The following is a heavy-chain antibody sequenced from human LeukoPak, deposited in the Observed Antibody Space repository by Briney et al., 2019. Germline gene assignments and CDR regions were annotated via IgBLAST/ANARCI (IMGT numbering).Heavy chain of an antibody. CDR2: INPNSGGT. CDR1: GYTSTGYY. V-gene: IGHV1-2*06. CDR3: ARLVLAVAGSFDY. J-gene: IGHJ4*02. D-gene: IGHD6-19*01. Sequence: ASVKVSCKASGYTSTGYYMHWVRQAPGQGLEWMGRINPNSGGTNYAQKFQGRVTMTRDTSISTAYMELSRLRSDDTAVYYCARLVLAVAGSFDYWGQGTLVTVSS.